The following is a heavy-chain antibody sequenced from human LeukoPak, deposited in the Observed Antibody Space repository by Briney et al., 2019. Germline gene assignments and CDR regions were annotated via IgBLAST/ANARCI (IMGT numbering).Heavy chain of an antibody. V-gene: IGHV1-2*02. CDR1: GYTFTGYY. Sequence: ASVKVSCKASGYTFTGYYMHWVRQAPGQGLEWMGWINPNSGGTNYAQKFQGRVTMTRDTSISTAYMELSRLRSDDTDVYYCARASGSYSYYYMDVWGKGTTVTVSS. CDR2: INPNSGGT. J-gene: IGHJ6*03. CDR3: ARASGSYSYYYMDV. D-gene: IGHD1-26*01.